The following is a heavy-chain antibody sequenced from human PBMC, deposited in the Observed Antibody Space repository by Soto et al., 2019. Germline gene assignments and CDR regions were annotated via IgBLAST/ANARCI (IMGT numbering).Heavy chain of an antibody. D-gene: IGHD1-26*01. CDR2: IHYSEST. CDR3: ARQVSWWVGAFN. V-gene: IGHV4-39*01. CDR1: GGSMSNNNDY. J-gene: IGHJ4*02. Sequence: QPQLQESGPGLVKPSETLSLTCSVSGGSMSNNNDYWGWIRQPPGKGLEWIGSIHYSESTNYNPSHKSRVTISVDTSKKQFSLKLSSVTAADTAVYYCARQVSWWVGAFNWGQGTLVTVSS.